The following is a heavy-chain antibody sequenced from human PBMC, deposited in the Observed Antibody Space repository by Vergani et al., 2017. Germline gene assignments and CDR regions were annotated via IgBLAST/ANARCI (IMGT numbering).Heavy chain of an antibody. CDR1: GFISSSYW. V-gene: IGHV3-7*01. Sequence: EVQLVESGGGLVQPGGSLRLSCAASGFISSSYWMSWVRQAPGKGLEWVANVNQDGSEKYYVDSVRGRFTISRDNAKNSIYLQMNSLRAEDTAVYFCVRVPLIRRGSGNYGINNYHGMDVWGQGTTVIVSS. J-gene: IGHJ6*02. CDR3: VRVPLIRRGSGNYGINNYHGMDV. D-gene: IGHD3-10*01. CDR2: VNQDGSEK.